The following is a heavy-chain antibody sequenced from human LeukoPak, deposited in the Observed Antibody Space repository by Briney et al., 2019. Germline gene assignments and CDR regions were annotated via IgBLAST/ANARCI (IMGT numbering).Heavy chain of an antibody. Sequence: SVKVSCKASGGTFSSYAISWVRQAPGQGLEWMGGLIPIFGTANYAQKFQGRVTITTDESTSTAYMELSSLRSEDTAVYYCARSRRGWYQLYYYYYMDVWGKGTTVTVSS. CDR1: GGTFSSYA. V-gene: IGHV1-69*05. CDR3: ARSRRGWYQLYYYYYMDV. D-gene: IGHD6-19*01. J-gene: IGHJ6*03. CDR2: LIPIFGTA.